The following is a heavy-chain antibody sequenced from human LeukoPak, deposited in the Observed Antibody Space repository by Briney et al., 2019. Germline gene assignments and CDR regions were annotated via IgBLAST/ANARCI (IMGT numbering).Heavy chain of an antibody. D-gene: IGHD2-2*01. V-gene: IGHV3-33*06. J-gene: IGHJ4*02. Sequence: PGRSLRLSCAASGFTFSSYGMHWVRQAPGKGLEWVAVIWYDGSNKYYADSVKGRFTISRDNSKNTLYLQMNSLRAEDTAVYYCAKRGESCSSTNCLKYYFDYWGQGTLVTVSS. CDR2: IWYDGSNK. CDR1: GFTFSSYG. CDR3: AKRGESCSSTNCLKYYFDY.